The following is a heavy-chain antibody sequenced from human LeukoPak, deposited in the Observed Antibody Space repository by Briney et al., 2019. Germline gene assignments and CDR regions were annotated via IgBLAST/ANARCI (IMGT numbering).Heavy chain of an antibody. J-gene: IGHJ5*02. CDR3: ARGKAAAGRVPYNWFDP. CDR2: INHSGST. V-gene: IGHV4-34*01. CDR1: GGSFSGYY. Sequence: SETLSLTCAVYGGSFSGYYWSWIRQPPGKGLEWIGEINHSGSTNYNPSLKSRVTISVDTSKNQFSLKLSSVTAADTAVYYCARGKAAAGRVPYNWFDPWGQGTLVTVSS. D-gene: IGHD6-13*01.